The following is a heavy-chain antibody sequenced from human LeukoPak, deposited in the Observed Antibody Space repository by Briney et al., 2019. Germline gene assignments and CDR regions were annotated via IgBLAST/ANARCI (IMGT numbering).Heavy chain of an antibody. V-gene: IGHV1-69*05. J-gene: IGHJ3*02. D-gene: IGHD5-18*01. CDR2: IIPIFGTA. CDR3: ARAGYSYAQDAFDI. CDR1: GGTFSSYA. Sequence: ASVKVSCKASGGTFSSYAISWVRQAPGQGLEWMGRIIPIFGTANYAQKFQGRVTITTDESTSTAYMELSSLRSEDTAVYYCARAGYSYAQDAFDIWGQGTTVTVSS.